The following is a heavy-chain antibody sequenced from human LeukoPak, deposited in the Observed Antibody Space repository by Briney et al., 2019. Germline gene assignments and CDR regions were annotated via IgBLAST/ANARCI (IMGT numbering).Heavy chain of an antibody. V-gene: IGHV3-23*01. J-gene: IGHJ4*02. CDR1: KFNFNSYG. Sequence: PGGSLRLSCTTSKFNFNSYGMTWVRQAPGKGPEWVSSISGSGADTQYAASVQGRFTISRDNSKNTLYLQMNSPRAEDTAVYYCARGVGVVPAARGSSFDYWGQGTLVTVSS. CDR2: ISGSGADT. D-gene: IGHD2-2*01. CDR3: ARGVGVVPAARGSSFDY.